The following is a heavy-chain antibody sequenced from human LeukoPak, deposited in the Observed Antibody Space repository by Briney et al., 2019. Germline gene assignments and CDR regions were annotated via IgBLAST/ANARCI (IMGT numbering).Heavy chain of an antibody. Sequence: ASVKVSCKASGYAFTGYYLNWVRQAPGQGLEWVAYINPDTGGTNHAQKFQGRVTVTRDASISTAYMEMSRLTSDDTAIYYCARVAAYTSTWSWFDPWGQGTLVTVSS. D-gene: IGHD6-13*01. CDR1: GYAFTGYY. V-gene: IGHV1-2*02. CDR3: ARVAAYTSTWSWFDP. J-gene: IGHJ5*02. CDR2: INPDTGGT.